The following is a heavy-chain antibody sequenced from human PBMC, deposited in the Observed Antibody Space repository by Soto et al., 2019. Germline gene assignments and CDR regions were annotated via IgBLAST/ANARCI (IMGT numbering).Heavy chain of an antibody. J-gene: IGHJ5*02. Sequence: PSGSLSLTGTASGRSTSSSSYYWGWLRQPPGKGLEWIGSIYYSGSTYYNPSLKSRVTISVDTSKNQFSLKLSSVTAADTAVYYCATRGPNYDFWSGRRWSWFDPWGQGSLVT. CDR1: GRSTSSSSYY. V-gene: IGHV4-39*01. D-gene: IGHD3-3*01. CDR3: ATRGPNYDFWSGRRWSWFDP. CDR2: IYYSGST.